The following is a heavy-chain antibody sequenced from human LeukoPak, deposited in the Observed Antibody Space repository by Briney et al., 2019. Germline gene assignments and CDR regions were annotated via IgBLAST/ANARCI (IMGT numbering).Heavy chain of an antibody. D-gene: IGHD4-17*01. Sequence: SETLSLTCAVYGGSFSDYYWSWIRQTPGEGLQWIGGIKHSGSTDYNPSLKSRVTMSVDTSKNQFSLKLTSVTAADTAVYYCARDDGDYAHPVDYWGQGTLVTVSS. V-gene: IGHV4-34*01. J-gene: IGHJ4*02. CDR2: IKHSGST. CDR3: ARDDGDYAHPVDY. CDR1: GGSFSDYY.